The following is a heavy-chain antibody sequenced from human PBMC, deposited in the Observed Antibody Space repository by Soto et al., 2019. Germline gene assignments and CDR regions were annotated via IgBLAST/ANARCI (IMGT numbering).Heavy chain of an antibody. CDR2: IYYSGST. J-gene: IGHJ4*02. D-gene: IGHD4-4*01. Sequence: SETLSLTCTVSGGSISSYYWSWIRQPPGKGLEWIGYIYYSGSTNYNPSLKSRVTISVDTSKNQFSLKLSSATVADTAVYYCARFFSNLDYWGQGTLVTVSS. CDR1: GGSISSYY. V-gene: IGHV4-59*08. CDR3: ARFFSNLDY.